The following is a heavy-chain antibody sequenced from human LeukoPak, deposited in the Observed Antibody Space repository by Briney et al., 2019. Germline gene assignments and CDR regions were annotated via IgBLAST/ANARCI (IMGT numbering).Heavy chain of an antibody. Sequence: PVKLSRKASGSTFSPSVISLVRQAPGPGLEWMGGFIPIFGSANYAQNFQGRVTITADESTSTAYMELSSLRSEDTAVYYCARNCGGDCFIPYLDYWGQGTLVTVSS. CDR2: FIPIFGSA. V-gene: IGHV1-69*13. CDR3: ARNCGGDCFIPYLDY. D-gene: IGHD2-21*01. CDR1: GSTFSPSV. J-gene: IGHJ4*02.